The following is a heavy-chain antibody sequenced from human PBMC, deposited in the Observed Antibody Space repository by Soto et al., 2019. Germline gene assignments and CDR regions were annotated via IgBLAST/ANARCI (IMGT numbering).Heavy chain of an antibody. CDR1: GYSFASHY. J-gene: IGHJ4*02. D-gene: IGHD3-16*01. CDR2: SNPSGGNT. CDR3: ARVSQGGVRYHFDV. Sequence: QVQLVQSGAEVKRPGASVRLSCKTSGYSFASHYIHWVRQAPGQGLQWMALSNPSGGNTNVAKGFPGRPHWTKARSSRTVLTELRPLTSADTAIYLWARVSQGGVRYHFDVWCPGALITVSS. V-gene: IGHV1-46*01.